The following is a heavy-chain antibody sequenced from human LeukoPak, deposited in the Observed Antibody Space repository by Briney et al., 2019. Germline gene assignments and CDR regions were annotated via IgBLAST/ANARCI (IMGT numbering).Heavy chain of an antibody. Sequence: PSETLSLTCTVSGGSISTYYWSWIRQPPGKGLEWIGHIYFSGNTNYNPSLKSRVTISVDTSKNQFSLKLSSVTAADTAVYYCARDLRASGMDVWGQGTTVTVSS. V-gene: IGHV4-59*01. CDR3: ARDLRASGMDV. J-gene: IGHJ6*02. CDR1: GGSISTYY. CDR2: IYFSGNT.